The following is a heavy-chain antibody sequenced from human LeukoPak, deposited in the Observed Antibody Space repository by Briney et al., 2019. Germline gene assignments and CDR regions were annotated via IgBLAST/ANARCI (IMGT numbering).Heavy chain of an antibody. CDR3: ASSATIPLYFDY. J-gene: IGHJ4*02. D-gene: IGHD5-24*01. Sequence: SVEVSCKASGGTFSSYAISWVRQAPGQGLEWMGRIIPIFGTANYAQKFQGRVTITADKSTSTAYMELSSLRSEDTAVYYCASSATIPLYFDYWGQGTLVTVSS. V-gene: IGHV1-69*06. CDR2: IIPIFGTA. CDR1: GGTFSSYA.